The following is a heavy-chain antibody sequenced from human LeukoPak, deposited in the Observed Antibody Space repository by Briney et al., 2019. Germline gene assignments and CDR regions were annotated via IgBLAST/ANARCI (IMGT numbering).Heavy chain of an antibody. Sequence: PGGSLRLSCAASGFTFSSYEMNWVRQAPGKGLEWVSYISSSGSTIYYAGSVKGRFTISRDNAKNSLYLQMNSLRAEDTAVYYCASTEYSPWYSFDYWGQGTLVTVSS. J-gene: IGHJ4*02. CDR1: GFTFSSYE. V-gene: IGHV3-48*03. CDR2: ISSSGSTI. D-gene: IGHD6-6*01. CDR3: ASTEYSPWYSFDY.